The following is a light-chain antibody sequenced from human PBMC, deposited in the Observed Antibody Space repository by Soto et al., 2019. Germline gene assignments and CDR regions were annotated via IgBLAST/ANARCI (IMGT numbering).Light chain of an antibody. CDR3: QQFKSGTWT. J-gene: IGKJ1*01. V-gene: IGKV1-5*01. Sequence: EIRMTQSPATLSASVGDRVTITCRASQSVRRWLAWYQQKTGKAPKLLLYDGSSLESEVPSRFSGSGSDTVFLLTSNRLQHDDLAYYFWQQFKSGTWTFGQGTKVEVK. CDR2: DGS. CDR1: QSVRRW.